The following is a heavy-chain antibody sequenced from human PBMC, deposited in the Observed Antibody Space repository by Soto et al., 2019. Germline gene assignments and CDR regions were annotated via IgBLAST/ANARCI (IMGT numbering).Heavy chain of an antibody. CDR3: ARLTTVGGY. CDR2: IKQDGSEK. V-gene: IGHV3-7*01. J-gene: IGHJ4*02. CDR1: GFTLSNYW. D-gene: IGHD4-17*01. Sequence: PVGSLRLSCAASGFTLSNYWMSWVRQAPGKGLEWVANIKQDGSEKNYVDSVKGRFTISRDNAKSSLYLQMNSLRAEDTAVYYCARLTTVGGYRGQGTLVTVSS.